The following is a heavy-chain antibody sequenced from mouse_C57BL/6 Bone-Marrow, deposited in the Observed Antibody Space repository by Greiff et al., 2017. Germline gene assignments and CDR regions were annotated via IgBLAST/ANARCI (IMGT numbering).Heavy chain of an antibody. CDR2: ISDGGSYT. D-gene: IGHD2-3*01. CDR3: ARQAIYDGYYVVDY. J-gene: IGHJ2*01. CDR1: GFTFSSYA. V-gene: IGHV5-4*01. Sequence: EVHLVESGGGLVKPGGSLKLSCAASGFTFSSYAMSWVRQTPEKRLEWVATISDGGSYTDYPDNVKGRFNISRDNAKNNPYLQMSHLKSEDTAMYYCARQAIYDGYYVVDYWGQGTTLTVSS.